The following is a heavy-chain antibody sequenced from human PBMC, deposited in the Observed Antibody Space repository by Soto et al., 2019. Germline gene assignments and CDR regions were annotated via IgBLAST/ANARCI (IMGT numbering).Heavy chain of an antibody. CDR1: GSTFSSYA. CDR3: ATAPKYYFDY. Sequence: GGSLRLSCAASGSTFSSYAMLWVRQAPGKGLEWVTVISFDGSDKYYADSVKGRFTISRDNLKNKLYLQMNSLRAEDTAVYYCATAPKYYFDYWGQGTLVTVSS. CDR2: ISFDGSDK. V-gene: IGHV3-30*03. J-gene: IGHJ4*02.